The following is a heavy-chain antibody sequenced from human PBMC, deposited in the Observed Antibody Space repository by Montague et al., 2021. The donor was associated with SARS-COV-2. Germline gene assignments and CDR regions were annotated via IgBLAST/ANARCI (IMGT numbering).Heavy chain of an antibody. D-gene: IGHD3-10*01. Sequence: SETLSLTCAVSGGSVSSSHWWSWVRQPPGKGLEWIGEIYHSGSTNYNPSLKSRVTLSIDKSKNQFSLKLSSVTAADTAVYYCAREFRTYGYGGQYWYFDLWGHGTLVTVSS. CDR3: AREFRTYGYGGQYWYFDL. CDR1: GGSVSSSHW. J-gene: IGHJ2*01. CDR2: IYHSGST. V-gene: IGHV4-4*02.